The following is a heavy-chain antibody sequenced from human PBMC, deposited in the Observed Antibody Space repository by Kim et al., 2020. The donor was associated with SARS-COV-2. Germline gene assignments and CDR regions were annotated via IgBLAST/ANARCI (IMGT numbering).Heavy chain of an antibody. CDR2: INPGNGNT. J-gene: IGHJ4*02. V-gene: IGHV1-3*01. D-gene: IGHD1-26*01. CDR1: GYSFTNYA. CDR3: ARNVGFH. Sequence: SVKVSCKTSGYSFTNYAIYWVRQAPGQRLEWMGWINPGNGNTKYSQNFQDRLTLTRDASATTVYMELGSLRSEDTAIYYCARNVGFHWGQGTLVTVSS.